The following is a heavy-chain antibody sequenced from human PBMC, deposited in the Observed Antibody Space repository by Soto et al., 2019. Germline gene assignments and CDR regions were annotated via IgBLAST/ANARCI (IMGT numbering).Heavy chain of an antibody. V-gene: IGHV4-4*02. D-gene: IGHD3-3*01. Sequence: QVQLQESGPGLVKSSGTLSLICAVSGGSISSNNWWSWVRQPPGKGLEWIGAIFHSGSTNSNPSLKSRVTISVDKSKNQLSLKLSSVTAADTAVYYCARALGDFWSGFYCGLDHWGQGTLVTVSS. CDR2: IFHSGST. CDR1: GGSISSNNW. J-gene: IGHJ4*02. CDR3: ARALGDFWSGFYCGLDH.